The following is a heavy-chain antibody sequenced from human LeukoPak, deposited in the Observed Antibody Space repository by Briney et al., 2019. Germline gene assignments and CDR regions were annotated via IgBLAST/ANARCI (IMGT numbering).Heavy chain of an antibody. J-gene: IGHJ4*02. V-gene: IGHV3-7*03. CDR2: IKQDGSER. Sequence: PGGSLRLPCAASGFTFSNYWVSWFRQAPGQGLEWVASIKQDGSERYYVDSVKGRFTISRDNAKNSLYLQMNSLRAEDTAVYYCARDTMVRGVLDYWGQGTLVTVSS. CDR3: ARDTMVRGVLDY. D-gene: IGHD3-10*01. CDR1: GFTFSNYW.